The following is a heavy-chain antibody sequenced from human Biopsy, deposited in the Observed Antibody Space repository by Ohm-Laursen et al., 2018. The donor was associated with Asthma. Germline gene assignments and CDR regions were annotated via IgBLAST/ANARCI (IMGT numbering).Heavy chain of an antibody. CDR1: RFTYE. J-gene: IGHJ4*02. CDR3: AREGVAGTHIED. V-gene: IGHV3-30*19. CDR2: ISYDGSSI. Sequence: SLRLSCTAPRFTYEMHWVRQAPGKGLEWVAVISYDGSSIYYADSVKGRFTISRDNSKNTLSLQMNRLTAEDTAVYYCAREGVAGTHIEDWGQGTLVTVSS. D-gene: IGHD6-19*01.